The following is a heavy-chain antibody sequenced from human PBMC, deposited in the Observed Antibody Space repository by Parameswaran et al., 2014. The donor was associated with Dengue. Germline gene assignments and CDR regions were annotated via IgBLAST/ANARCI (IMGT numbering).Heavy chain of an antibody. D-gene: IGHD3-10*01. V-gene: IGHV4-59*01. J-gene: IGHJ4*02. Sequence: WIRQPPGKGLEWIGYIYYSGSTNYNPSLKSRVTISVDTSKNQFSLKLSSVTAADTAVYYCARDHYYGSGYFDYWGQGTLVTVSS. CDR2: IYYSGST. CDR3: ARDHYYGSGYFDY.